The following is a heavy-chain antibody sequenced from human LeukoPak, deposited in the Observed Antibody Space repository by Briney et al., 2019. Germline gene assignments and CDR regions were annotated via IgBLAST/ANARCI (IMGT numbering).Heavy chain of an antibody. CDR3: AREGMVATFDY. V-gene: IGHV3-21*01. D-gene: IGHD5-12*01. CDR1: GFTFSSYA. Sequence: GGSLRLSCAASGFTFSSYAMSWVRQAPGKGLEWVSSISSSSSYIYYADSVKGRFTISSDKAKNSLYLQMNSLRAEDTAIYYCAREGMVATFDYWGQGTLVTVSS. CDR2: ISSSSSYI. J-gene: IGHJ4*02.